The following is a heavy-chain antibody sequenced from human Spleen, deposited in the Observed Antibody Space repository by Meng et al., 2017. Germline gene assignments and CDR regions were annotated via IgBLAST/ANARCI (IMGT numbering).Heavy chain of an antibody. CDR3: ARDPAEYYYDSSGYLGPY. CDR2: IYYSGST. D-gene: IGHD3-22*01. V-gene: IGHV4-39*07. CDR1: GGSISSSSYY. J-gene: IGHJ4*02. Sequence: SETLSLTCTVSGGSISSSSYYWGWIRQPPGKGLEWIGSIYYSGSTYYNPSLKSRVTISVDTSKNQFSLKLSSVTAADTAVYYCARDPAEYYYDSSGYLGPYWGQGTLVTVSS.